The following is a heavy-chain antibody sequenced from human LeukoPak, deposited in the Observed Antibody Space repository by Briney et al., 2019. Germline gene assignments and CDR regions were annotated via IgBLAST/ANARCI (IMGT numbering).Heavy chain of an antibody. Sequence: SVKVSCKASGYTFTSYAMNWVRQAPGQGLEWMGWIIPIFGTANYAQKFQGRVTITADESTSTAYMELSSLRPEDTAVYYCARDTSRQGAFDIWGQGTMVTVSS. CDR3: ARDTSRQGAFDI. D-gene: IGHD2-2*01. CDR2: IIPIFGTA. CDR1: GYTFTSYA. V-gene: IGHV1-69*13. J-gene: IGHJ3*02.